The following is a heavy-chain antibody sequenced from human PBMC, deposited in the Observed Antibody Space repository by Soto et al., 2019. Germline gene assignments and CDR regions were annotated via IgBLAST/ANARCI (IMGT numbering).Heavy chain of an antibody. CDR1: GFTFSSYG. V-gene: IGHV3-30*18. J-gene: IGHJ4*02. CDR3: AKDLYDFWSGYSPNDY. D-gene: IGHD3-3*01. CDR2: ISYDGSNK. Sequence: SLRLSCAASGFTFSSYGMHWVRQAPGKGLEWVAVISYDGSNKYYADSVKGRFAISRDNSKNTLYLQMNSLRAEDTAVYYCAKDLYDFWSGYSPNDYWGQGTLVTVSS.